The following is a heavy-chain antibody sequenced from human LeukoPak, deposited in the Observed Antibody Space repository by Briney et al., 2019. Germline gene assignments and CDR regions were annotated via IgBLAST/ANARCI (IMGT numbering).Heavy chain of an antibody. Sequence: PSETLSLTCTVSGGSISSYYWSWIRQPPGKGLEWIGYIYYSGSTNYNPSLKSRVTISVDTSKNQFSLKLSSVTAEDTAVYYCARGLGGSSSDYYMDVWGKGTTVTVSS. CDR2: IYYSGST. V-gene: IGHV4-59*01. CDR3: ARGLGGSSSDYYMDV. J-gene: IGHJ6*03. D-gene: IGHD6-6*01. CDR1: GGSISSYY.